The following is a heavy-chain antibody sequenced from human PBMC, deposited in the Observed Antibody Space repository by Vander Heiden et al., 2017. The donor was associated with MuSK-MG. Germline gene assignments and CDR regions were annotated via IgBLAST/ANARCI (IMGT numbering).Heavy chain of an antibody. CDR3: ARERDVVYPNNGGFDL. V-gene: IGHV4-31*03. Sequence: QMQLQESGPGLVKPSQTLSLTCTVSGGSISSGGYYWSWIRQHPGKGLEWIGYIYYSGRTYYNPSLKRRVTMSVDTSKNQFSLKLSTVTAAETAVYYCARERDVVYPNNGGFDLWCRGTLVTVSS. CDR1: GGSISSGGYY. CDR2: IYYSGRT. J-gene: IGHJ2*01. D-gene: IGHD3-16*01.